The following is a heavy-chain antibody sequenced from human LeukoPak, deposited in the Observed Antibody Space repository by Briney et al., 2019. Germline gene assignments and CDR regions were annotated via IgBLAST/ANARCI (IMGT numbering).Heavy chain of an antibody. D-gene: IGHD5-24*01. CDR3: ARDGGHGYNFEY. CDR1: GFTFITSW. V-gene: IGHV3-74*01. CDR2: IYGDGSST. Sequence: GGSLRLSCAASGFTFITSWMHWVRQAPGKGLVWVSLIYGDGSSTTYADSVKGRFTISRDNAKNTLYLQMNSLRAEDTAVYYCARDGGHGYNFEYWGQGTLVTVSS. J-gene: IGHJ4*02.